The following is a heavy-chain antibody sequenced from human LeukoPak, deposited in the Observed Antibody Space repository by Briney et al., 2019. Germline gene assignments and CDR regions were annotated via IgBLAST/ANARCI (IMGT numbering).Heavy chain of an antibody. CDR1: GCLFTSYW. Sequence: GGSLKISCKGSGCLFTSYWIRWVRQMPGKGGEWMGRIDRSDCYTNYSPSFQGPVTISPDKSISTAYLQWSSLKASDTAMYYCASHSGYDNWGQGTLVTVSS. CDR2: IDRSDCYT. V-gene: IGHV5-10-1*01. D-gene: IGHD5-12*01. J-gene: IGHJ4*02. CDR3: ASHSGYDN.